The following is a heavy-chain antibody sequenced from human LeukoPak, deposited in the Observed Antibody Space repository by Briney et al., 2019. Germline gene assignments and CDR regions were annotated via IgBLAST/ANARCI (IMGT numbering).Heavy chain of an antibody. V-gene: IGHV4-39*01. Sequence: SETLSLTCTVSGGSISSSSYYWGWIRQPPGKGLEWIGSIYYSGSTYYNPSLKSRVTISVDTSKNQFSLKLSSVTAADTAVYYCARGGYSYPIDYWGQGTLVTVSS. J-gene: IGHJ4*02. CDR3: ARGGYSYPIDY. CDR2: IYYSGST. D-gene: IGHD5-18*01. CDR1: GGSISSSSYY.